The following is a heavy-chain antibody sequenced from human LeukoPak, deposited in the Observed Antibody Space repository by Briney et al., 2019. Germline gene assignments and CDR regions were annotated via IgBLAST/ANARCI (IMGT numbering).Heavy chain of an antibody. CDR1: GFTFSSYG. Sequence: GRSLRLSCAASGFTFSSYGIHWVRQAPGKGLGWVAHISNDGSNKDYADSVKGRFTISRDNSENTLYLQMNSLRAEDTAVYYCAKDQYVGSAALAGDYWGQGTLVIVSS. CDR2: ISNDGSNK. J-gene: IGHJ4*02. CDR3: AKDQYVGSAALAGDY. D-gene: IGHD6-19*01. V-gene: IGHV3-30*18.